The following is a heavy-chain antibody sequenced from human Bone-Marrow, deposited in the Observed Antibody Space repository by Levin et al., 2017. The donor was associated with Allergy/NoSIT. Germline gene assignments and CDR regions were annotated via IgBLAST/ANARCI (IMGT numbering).Heavy chain of an antibody. CDR1: GYTFTGYH. CDR3: ARDALRFGVLVLDP. V-gene: IGHV1-2*06. CDR2: INPDSGGT. J-gene: IGHJ5*02. D-gene: IGHD3-3*01. Sequence: GESLKISCKASGYTFTGYHIHWVRQAPGQGLEWMGRINPDSGGTNYAQRFQGRVTMTTDTSISTAYMELSSLTPDDTAVYYCARDALRFGVLVLDPWGQGTLVTVSS.